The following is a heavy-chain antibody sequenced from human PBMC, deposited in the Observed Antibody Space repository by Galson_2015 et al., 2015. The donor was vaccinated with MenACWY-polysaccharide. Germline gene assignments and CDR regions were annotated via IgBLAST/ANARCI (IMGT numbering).Heavy chain of an antibody. Sequence: SLRLSCAASGFTFSSYAMSWVRQAPGKGLEWVSAISGSGGSTYYADSVKGRFTISRDNSKNTLYLQMNSLRAEDTAVYYCAKDSPQRYYYDSRAAPTFDYWGQGTLVTVSS. V-gene: IGHV3-23*01. D-gene: IGHD3-22*01. CDR2: ISGSGGST. CDR3: AKDSPQRYYYDSRAAPTFDY. CDR1: GFTFSSYA. J-gene: IGHJ4*02.